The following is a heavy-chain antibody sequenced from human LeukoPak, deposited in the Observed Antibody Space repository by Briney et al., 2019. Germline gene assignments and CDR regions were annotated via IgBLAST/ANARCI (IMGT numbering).Heavy chain of an antibody. CDR2: INSDGSST. CDR3: ARAPSIYSGSHL. Sequence: ETGGSLRLSCAASGFTFSSYWMHWVRHAPGKGLVWVSHINSDGSSTSYADSVKGRFTISRDNAKNTLYLQMNSLRAEDTAVYYCARAPSIYSGSHLWGQGTLVTVSS. V-gene: IGHV3-74*01. J-gene: IGHJ5*02. CDR1: GFTFSSYW. D-gene: IGHD1-26*01.